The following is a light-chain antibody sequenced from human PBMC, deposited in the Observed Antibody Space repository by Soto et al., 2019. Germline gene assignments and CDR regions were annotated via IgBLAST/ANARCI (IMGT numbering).Light chain of an antibody. V-gene: IGKV3-11*01. CDR3: QQRSNWPWT. CDR1: QSVSSY. Sequence: EIVLTQSPATLSLSPGERATLSCMASQSVSSYLAWYQQKPGQAPRLLIYDASNRATGIPARFSGSGSGTDFTHTISSLEPEDFAFYYCQQRSNWPWTFGQGTRLDIK. J-gene: IGKJ5*01. CDR2: DAS.